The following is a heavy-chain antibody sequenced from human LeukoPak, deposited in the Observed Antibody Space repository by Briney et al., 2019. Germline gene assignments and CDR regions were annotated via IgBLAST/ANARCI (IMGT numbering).Heavy chain of an antibody. CDR3: VKLSSGSGSKFGFDS. Sequence: GESLRLSCAASGFTFGSYAMSWVRQTPGKSLEWVSIITNGGVTTYYADSVRGRFTNSRDNSKNMLYLQINSLRAEDTAVYYCVKLSSGSGSKFGFDSWGQGTLVTVSS. V-gene: IGHV3-23*01. J-gene: IGHJ4*02. CDR1: GFTFGSYA. CDR2: ITNGGVTT. D-gene: IGHD6-19*01.